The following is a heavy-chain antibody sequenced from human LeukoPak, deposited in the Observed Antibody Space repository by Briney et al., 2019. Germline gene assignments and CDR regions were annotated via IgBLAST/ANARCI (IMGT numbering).Heavy chain of an antibody. CDR3: ASTYCSGGNCYFLPFDY. CDR1: GGTFSSYA. J-gene: IGHJ4*02. V-gene: IGHV1-69*05. D-gene: IGHD2-15*01. Sequence: GASVKVSCKASGGTFSSYAISWVRQAPGQGLEWMGGIIPIFGTANYAQKFQGRVTITTDESTSTAYMELSSLTSEDTAVYYCASTYCSGGNCYFLPFDYWGQGTLVTVSS. CDR2: IIPIFGTA.